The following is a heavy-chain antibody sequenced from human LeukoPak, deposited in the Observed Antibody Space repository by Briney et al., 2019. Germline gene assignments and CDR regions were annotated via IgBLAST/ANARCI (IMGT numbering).Heavy chain of an antibody. Sequence: SSVKVSCKVSGCTLTELSMYWVLQAPGKGLEWMGGFDPEDGETIYAQKFQGRVTMTEDTSTDTAYMELSSLRSEDTAVYYCATDGYRHQLLNWFDPWGQGTLVTVSS. V-gene: IGHV1-24*01. CDR3: ATDGYRHQLLNWFDP. J-gene: IGHJ5*02. D-gene: IGHD2-2*01. CDR1: GCTLTELS. CDR2: FDPEDGET.